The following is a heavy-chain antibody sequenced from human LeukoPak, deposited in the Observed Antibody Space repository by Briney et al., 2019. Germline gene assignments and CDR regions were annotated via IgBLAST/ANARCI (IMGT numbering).Heavy chain of an antibody. J-gene: IGHJ6*02. V-gene: IGHV1-18*01. Sequence: ASVKVSCKASGYTFTSYGISWVRQAPGQGLEWMGWISAYNGNTNYAQKLQGRVTMTTDTSTSTAYMELRSLRSDDTAVYYCAREPATAYYYGSGSHYGMDVWGQGTTVTV. D-gene: IGHD3-10*01. CDR3: AREPATAYYYGSGSHYGMDV. CDR2: ISAYNGNT. CDR1: GYTFTSYG.